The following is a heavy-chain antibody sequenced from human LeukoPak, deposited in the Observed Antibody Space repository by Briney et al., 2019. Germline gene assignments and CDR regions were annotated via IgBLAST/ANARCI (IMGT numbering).Heavy chain of an antibody. V-gene: IGHV4-34*01. CDR3: ARAVYYGSGSYQDY. Sequence: SETLSLTCAVSGASIRNYYWSWIRQPPGKGLEWIGEINHSGSTNYNPSLKSRVTISVDTSKNQFSLKLSSVTAADTAVYYCARAVYYGSGSYQDYWGQGTLVTVSS. J-gene: IGHJ4*02. CDR2: INHSGST. CDR1: GASIRNYY. D-gene: IGHD3-10*01.